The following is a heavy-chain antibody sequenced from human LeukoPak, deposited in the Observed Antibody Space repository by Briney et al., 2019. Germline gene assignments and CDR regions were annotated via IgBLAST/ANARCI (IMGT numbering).Heavy chain of an antibody. V-gene: IGHV3-23*01. D-gene: IGHD6-19*01. CDR1: GFTFSSYA. J-gene: IGHJ6*03. Sequence: GGSLRLSGAASGFTFSSYAMTWVRQAPGKGLEWVSGISGSGGNTYYTDSVRGRLSISRDNSKNTLYLQVNSLRAEDTAVYYCTRDKISGWYDGEYYYYMDVWGKGTTVTVSS. CDR3: TRDKISGWYDGEYYYYMDV. CDR2: ISGSGGNT.